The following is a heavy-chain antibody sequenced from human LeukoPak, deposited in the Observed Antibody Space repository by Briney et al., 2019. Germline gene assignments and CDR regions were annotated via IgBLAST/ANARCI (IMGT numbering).Heavy chain of an antibody. CDR2: IYYSGST. D-gene: IGHD1-20*01. V-gene: IGHV4-59*12. CDR1: GGSISSYY. J-gene: IGHJ4*02. CDR3: ARDEDAKGITGTLG. Sequence: SETLSLTCTVSGGSISSYYWSWIRQPPGKGLEWIGYIYYSGSTNYNPSLKSRVTISVDTSKNQFSLKLSSVTAADTAVYYCARDEDAKGITGTLGWGQGTLVTVSS.